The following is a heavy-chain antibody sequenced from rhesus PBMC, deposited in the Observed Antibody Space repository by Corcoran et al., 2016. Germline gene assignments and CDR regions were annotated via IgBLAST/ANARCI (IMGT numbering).Heavy chain of an antibody. V-gene: IGHV3S26*01. Sequence: DVQLVESGGGLVKPGGFLRLSCVASGFTFRSNVMHWVRQAPGKCLEWFLVISEICSTINYADSLKGRFTISKENAKNSLFLQMNSLRAEDTAVYYCTRAYSSGWYYFDYWGQGVLVTVSS. CDR3: TRAYSSGWYYFDY. CDR2: ISEICSTI. J-gene: IGHJ4*01. CDR1: GFTFRSNV. D-gene: IGHD6-31*01.